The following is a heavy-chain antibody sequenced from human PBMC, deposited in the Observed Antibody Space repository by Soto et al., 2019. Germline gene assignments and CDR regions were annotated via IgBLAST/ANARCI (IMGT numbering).Heavy chain of an antibody. CDR1: GGSISSYY. Sequence: SETLSLTCTVSGGSISSYYWSWILQPPGKGLEWIGYIYYSGSTNYNPSLKSRDTISVDTSKNQCSPKLSSVTAADTAVYYCARSDYPYYCDYWGQGTLVTVSS. V-gene: IGHV4-59*01. CDR2: IYYSGST. J-gene: IGHJ4*02. D-gene: IGHD4-17*01. CDR3: ARSDYPYYCDY.